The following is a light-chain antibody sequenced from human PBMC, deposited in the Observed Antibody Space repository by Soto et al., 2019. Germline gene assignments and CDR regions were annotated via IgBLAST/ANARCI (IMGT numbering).Light chain of an antibody. CDR1: QSVSSSY. Sequence: EIVMTQSPATLSVSPGERATLCCRASQSVSSSYLAWYQQKPGQAPRLLIYDASRRATGIPDRFSGSGSGTDFTLTISRLEPEDFVVFYCYQYGSTPPTFGQGTKVDI. J-gene: IGKJ1*01. CDR3: YQYGSTPPT. V-gene: IGKV3-20*01. CDR2: DAS.